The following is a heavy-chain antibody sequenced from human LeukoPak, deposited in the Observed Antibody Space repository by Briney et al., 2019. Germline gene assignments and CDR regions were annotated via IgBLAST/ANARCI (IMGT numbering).Heavy chain of an antibody. V-gene: IGHV4-30-4*01. J-gene: IGHJ5*02. D-gene: IGHD3-10*01. Sequence: SQTLSLTCTVSGGSISSGDYYWSWIRQPPGKGLEWIGYIYYSGSTYYNPSLKSRVTISVDTSKNQFSLKLSSVTAADTAVYYCARHDDGRFGESDGFDPWGQGTLVTVSS. CDR2: IYYSGST. CDR3: ARHDDGRFGESDGFDP. CDR1: GGSISSGDYY.